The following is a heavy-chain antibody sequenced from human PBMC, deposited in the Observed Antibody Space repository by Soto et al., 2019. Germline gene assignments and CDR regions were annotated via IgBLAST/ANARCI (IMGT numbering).Heavy chain of an antibody. CDR3: ARLNGYCISTNCHGYYGMDV. CDR2: IYYSGST. J-gene: IGHJ6*02. CDR1: GGSISSSSYY. V-gene: IGHV4-39*01. Sequence: SETLSLTCTVSGGSISSSSYYWGWIRQPPGKGLEWIGSIYYSGSTYYNPSLKSRVTISVDTSKNQFSLKLSSVTAADTAVYYCARLNGYCISTNCHGYYGMDVWGQGTTVTVSS. D-gene: IGHD2-2*03.